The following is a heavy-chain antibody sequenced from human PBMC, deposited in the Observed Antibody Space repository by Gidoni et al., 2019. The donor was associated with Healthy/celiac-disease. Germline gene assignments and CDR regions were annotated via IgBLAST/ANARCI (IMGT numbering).Heavy chain of an antibody. V-gene: IGHV1-69*04. J-gene: IGHJ4*02. D-gene: IGHD1-26*01. CDR1: GRPFSSYA. Sequence: QVQLVQSGAEVKKPGSSVKVSCKASGRPFSSYAISRVRQAPGQGLEWMGRILPILGIANYAQKFQGRVTITADKSTSTAYMELSSLRSEDTAVYYCARDRVVGATYFDYWGQGTLVTVSS. CDR3: ARDRVVGATYFDY. CDR2: ILPILGIA.